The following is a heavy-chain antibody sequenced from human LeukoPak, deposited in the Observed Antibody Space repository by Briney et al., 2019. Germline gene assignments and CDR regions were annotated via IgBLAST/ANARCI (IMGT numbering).Heavy chain of an antibody. CDR1: GFTFSSYS. Sequence: GGSLRLSCAASGFTFSSYSMDWVRQAPGKGLEWVSSISSSSSYIYYADSVKGRFTTSRDNAKNSLYLQMNSLRAEDTAVYYCARKWELSSNYAFDIWGQGTMVTVSS. V-gene: IGHV3-21*01. D-gene: IGHD1-26*01. CDR3: ARKWELSSNYAFDI. J-gene: IGHJ3*02. CDR2: ISSSSSYI.